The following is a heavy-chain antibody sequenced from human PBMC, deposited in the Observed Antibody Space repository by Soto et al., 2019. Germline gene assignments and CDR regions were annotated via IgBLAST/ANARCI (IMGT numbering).Heavy chain of an antibody. J-gene: IGHJ4*02. Sequence: SDTLSLTCAVSGGAIPSRNCWRRVRQPQGKGLEWIGEIYHSGSTNYNPSPKSRVTISVDKSKNQFSLKLSSVTAADTAVYYCARDRGGSDGGYFDYWGQGTLVTVS. CDR3: ARDRGGSDGGYFDY. V-gene: IGHV4-4*02. D-gene: IGHD3-16*01. CDR1: GGAIPSRNC. CDR2: IYHSGST.